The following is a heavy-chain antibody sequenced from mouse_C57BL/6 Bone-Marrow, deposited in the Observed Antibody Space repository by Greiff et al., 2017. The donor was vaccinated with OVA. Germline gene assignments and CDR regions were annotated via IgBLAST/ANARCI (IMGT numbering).Heavy chain of an antibody. D-gene: IGHD1-1*01. CDR1: GFNIKNTY. CDR2: IDPANDNT. CDR3: ARGNFGSSFYAIDY. V-gene: IGHV14-3*01. J-gene: IGHJ4*01. Sequence: VQLQQSVAELVRPGASVKLSCTASGFNIKNTYMHWVKQRPEQGLEWIGRIDPANDNTKYAPKFKGKATMAADTSSNTAYLQLSSLSSEDTSVYCCARGNFGSSFYAIDYWGQGTSVTVSS.